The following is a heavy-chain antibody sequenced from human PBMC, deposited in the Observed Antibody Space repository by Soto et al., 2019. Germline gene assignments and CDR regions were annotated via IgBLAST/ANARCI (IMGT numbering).Heavy chain of an antibody. CDR2: IWYDGSNK. V-gene: IGHV3-33*01. CDR1: GFTFSSYG. CDR3: ARYISCSGGSCYDYYYYYGMDV. D-gene: IGHD2-15*01. J-gene: IGHJ6*02. Sequence: QVQLVESGGGVVQPGRSLRLSCAASGFTFSSYGMHWVRQAPGKGLEWVAVIWYDGSNKYYADSVKGRFTISRDNSKNTLYLQMNSLRAEDTAVYYCARYISCSGGSCYDYYYYYGMDVWGQGTTVTVSS.